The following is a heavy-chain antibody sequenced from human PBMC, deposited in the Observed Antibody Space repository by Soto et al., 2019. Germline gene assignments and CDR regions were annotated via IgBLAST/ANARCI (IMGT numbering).Heavy chain of an antibody. CDR3: ARWYYGGENWSDP. Sequence: QVQLQESGPGLVKPSETLSLTCTVSGGSISSYYWSWIRQPPGKGLEWIGYIYYSGSTNYNPSLKSRVTISVDTSKNQFSLKLSSVTAADTAVYYCARWYYGGENWSDPWGQGTLVTVSS. J-gene: IGHJ5*02. V-gene: IGHV4-59*01. CDR1: GGSISSYY. D-gene: IGHD4-17*01. CDR2: IYYSGST.